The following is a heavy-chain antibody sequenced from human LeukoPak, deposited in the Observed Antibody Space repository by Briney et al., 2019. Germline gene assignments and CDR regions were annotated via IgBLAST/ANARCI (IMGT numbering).Heavy chain of an antibody. Sequence: GESLKISCKGSGYSFTSYWIGWVRQMPGKGLEWMGIIYPGDPDTRYSPSFQGQVTISADKSISTAYLQWSSLKASDTAMYYCARLGGYSSSWYNSWFDPWGQGTLVTVSS. CDR2: IYPGDPDT. J-gene: IGHJ5*02. D-gene: IGHD6-13*01. CDR1: GYSFTSYW. V-gene: IGHV5-51*01. CDR3: ARLGGYSSSWYNSWFDP.